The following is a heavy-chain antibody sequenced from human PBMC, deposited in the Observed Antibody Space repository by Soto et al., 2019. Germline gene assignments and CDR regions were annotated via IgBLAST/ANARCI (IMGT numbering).Heavy chain of an antibody. CDR3: ARASNNRRYSYGPDY. CDR1: GGSPRPGANY. V-gene: IGHV4-34*01. Sequence: SQQTLCDPKTVSGGSPRPGANYGGWIRQPPGKGLEWIGEINRSGSINCNPSLKSRVAISVDTSKNQFSLKLTSVTAADTVVYYSARASNNRRYSYGPDYRGQR. J-gene: IGHJ4*02. D-gene: IGHD5-18*01. CDR2: INRSGSI.